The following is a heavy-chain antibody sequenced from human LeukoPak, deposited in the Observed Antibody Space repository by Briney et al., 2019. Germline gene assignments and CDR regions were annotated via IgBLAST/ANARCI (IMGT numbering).Heavy chain of an antibody. CDR3: AKDKDRLAVAEFDY. J-gene: IGHJ4*02. Sequence: GGSLRLSCAASGFTFNTYGMHWVRQAPGKGLEWVAFLRFDGTDKYYADSVKGRFTISRDNSKNTLYLQMNSLRAEDTAVYYCAKDKDRLAVAEFDYWGQGTLVTVSS. V-gene: IGHV3-30*02. D-gene: IGHD6-19*01. CDR2: LRFDGTDK. CDR1: GFTFNTYG.